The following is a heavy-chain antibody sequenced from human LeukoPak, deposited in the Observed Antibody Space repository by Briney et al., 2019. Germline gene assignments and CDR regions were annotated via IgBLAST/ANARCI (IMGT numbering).Heavy chain of an antibody. CDR2: ISSDGSNT. CDR1: GFTFSRYW. D-gene: IGHD5-24*01. Sequence: GGSLRLSCAASGFTFSRYWMHWVRQAPGKGPVWVARISSDGSNTKYADSVKGRFTVSRDNAKNSLHLQMNSLRAEDTAVYYCVREARESGGFDYWGQGTLVTVSS. V-gene: IGHV3-74*03. J-gene: IGHJ4*02. CDR3: VREARESGGFDY.